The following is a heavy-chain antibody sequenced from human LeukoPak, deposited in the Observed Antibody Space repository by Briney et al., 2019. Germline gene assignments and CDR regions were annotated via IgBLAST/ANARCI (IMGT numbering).Heavy chain of an antibody. CDR3: ARARAAAGIVDY. D-gene: IGHD6-13*01. CDR2: MNPNSGNT. CDR1: GYTFTSYD. Sequence: GASVKVSCKASGYTFTSYDINWVRQATGQGLEWMGWMNPNSGNTGYAQKFQGRVTMTRNTSISTAYMELSSLRSEDTAVYYCARARAAAGIVDYWGQGTLVTVSS. V-gene: IGHV1-8*01. J-gene: IGHJ4*02.